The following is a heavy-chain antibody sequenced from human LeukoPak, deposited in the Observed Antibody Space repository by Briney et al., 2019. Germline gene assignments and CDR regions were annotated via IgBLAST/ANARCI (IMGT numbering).Heavy chain of an antibody. CDR3: AKQLGYCSDGSCYFPY. D-gene: IGHD2-15*01. Sequence: GGSLRLSCAASGFTFSSSAMSWVRQAPGKRLEWVSAISNNGGYTYYADSVQGRFTISRDNSKSTLCLQMNSLRAEDTAVYYCAKQLGYCSDGSCYFPYWGQGTLVTVSS. CDR1: GFTFSSSA. J-gene: IGHJ4*02. V-gene: IGHV3-23*01. CDR2: ISNNGGYT.